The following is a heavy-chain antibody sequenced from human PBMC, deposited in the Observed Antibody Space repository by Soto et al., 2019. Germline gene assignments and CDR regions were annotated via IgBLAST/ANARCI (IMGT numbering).Heavy chain of an antibody. J-gene: IGHJ6*02. CDR1: GFTFSSYS. Sequence: GGSLRLSCAASGFTFSSYSMTWVRQAPGKGLEWVSSISSSSSYIYYADSVKGRFTISRDNAKNSLYLQMKSLRAEDTAVYYCAREGGGRGMDVWGQGTTVTVSS. CDR2: ISSSSSYI. CDR3: AREGGGRGMDV. D-gene: IGHD1-26*01. V-gene: IGHV3-21*01.